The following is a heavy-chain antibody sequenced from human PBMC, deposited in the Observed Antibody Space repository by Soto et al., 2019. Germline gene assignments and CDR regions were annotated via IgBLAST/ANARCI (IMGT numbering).Heavy chain of an antibody. D-gene: IGHD3-16*01. CDR1: GFTFSSYG. V-gene: IGHV3-33*01. J-gene: IGHJ3*02. Sequence: PGGSLRLSCAASGFTFSSYGMHWVRQAPGKGLEWVAVIWYDGSNKYYADSVKGRFTISRDNSKNTLYLQMNSLRAEDTAVYYCARDGGSGAFDSDAFDIWGQGTMVTVSS. CDR2: IWYDGSNK. CDR3: ARDGGSGAFDSDAFDI.